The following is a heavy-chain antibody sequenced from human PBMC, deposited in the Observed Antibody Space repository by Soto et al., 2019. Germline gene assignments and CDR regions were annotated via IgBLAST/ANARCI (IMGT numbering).Heavy chain of an antibody. CDR2: IYYSGST. V-gene: IGHV4-59*01. CDR1: GDSISSYY. J-gene: IGHJ4*02. CDR3: ARSHDILTGYSSPHFDF. Sequence: SETLSLTCTVSGDSISSYYWSWMRQPPGKGLEWIGYIYYSGSTNYNPSLKSRVTISVDTSKNQFSLKLSSVTAADTAVYYCARSHDILTGYSSPHFDFWGLGTLVTVSS. D-gene: IGHD3-9*01.